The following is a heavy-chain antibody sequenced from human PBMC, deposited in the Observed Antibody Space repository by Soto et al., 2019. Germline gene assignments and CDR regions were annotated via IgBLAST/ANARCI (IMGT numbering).Heavy chain of an antibody. D-gene: IGHD6-13*01. CDR2: INHSGST. CDR1: GGSFSGYY. CDR3: ATTPLNSSSYY. Sequence: PAETLSLTCAVYGGSFSGYYWSWIRQPPGKGLEWIGEINHSGSTNYNPSLKSRVTISVDTSKNQFSLKLSSVTAADTAVYYCATTPLNSSSYYWGQGTLVTVSS. V-gene: IGHV4-34*01. J-gene: IGHJ4*02.